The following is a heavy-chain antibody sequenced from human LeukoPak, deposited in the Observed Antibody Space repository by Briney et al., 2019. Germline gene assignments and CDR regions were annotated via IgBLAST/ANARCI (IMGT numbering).Heavy chain of an antibody. J-gene: IGHJ4*02. CDR1: GYTLTELS. CDR3: ARVGLRLGELSLYFDY. V-gene: IGHV1-24*01. Sequence: ASVKVSCKVSGYTLTELSMHWVRQAPGKGLEWMGGFDPEDGETIYAQKFQGRVTMTEDTSTDTVYMELSSLRSEDTAVYYCARVGLRLGELSLYFDYWGQGTLVTVSS. CDR2: FDPEDGET. D-gene: IGHD3-16*02.